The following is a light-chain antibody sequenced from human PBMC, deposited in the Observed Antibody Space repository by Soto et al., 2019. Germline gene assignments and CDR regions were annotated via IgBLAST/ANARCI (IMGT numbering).Light chain of an antibody. CDR1: QSVSSY. J-gene: IGKJ5*01. CDR3: QQRSNWPPIT. CDR2: DAS. Sequence: EIVLTQSPATLSLSPGERATLSCRASQSVSSYLAWYQQKPGQATRLLIYDASNRATGIQARFSGSGSGTDFTLTISSLEHEDFAVYYCQQRSNWPPITFGQGTRLEIK. V-gene: IGKV3-11*01.